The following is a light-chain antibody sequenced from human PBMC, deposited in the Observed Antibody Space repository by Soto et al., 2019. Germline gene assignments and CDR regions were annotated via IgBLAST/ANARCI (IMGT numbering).Light chain of an antibody. CDR1: QSVSSSY. CDR2: DAS. CDR3: QQRSNWLRT. V-gene: IGKV3D-20*02. Sequence: EIALTQSPGTLSLSPGARATLSCLASQSVSSSYLAWYQQKPGQAPRLLIYDASNRATGIPARFSGSGSGTDFTLTISSLEPEDFAVYYCQQRSNWLRTFGGGTKVDIK. J-gene: IGKJ4*01.